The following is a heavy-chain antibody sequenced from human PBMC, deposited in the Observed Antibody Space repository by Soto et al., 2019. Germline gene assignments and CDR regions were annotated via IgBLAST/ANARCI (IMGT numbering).Heavy chain of an antibody. CDR1: GGSISGYY. V-gene: IGHV4-59*01. D-gene: IGHD2-15*01. J-gene: IGHJ6*02. CDR2: IYYSGSA. Sequence: PSETLSLTCTVSGGSISGYYWSWIRQPPGKGLEWIGYIYYSGSANYNPSLKSRVTISVDTSKNQFSLKLSSVTAADTAVYYCARARPPDIVVVVPRPGYYGMDVWGQGTTVTVSS. CDR3: ARARPPDIVVVVPRPGYYGMDV.